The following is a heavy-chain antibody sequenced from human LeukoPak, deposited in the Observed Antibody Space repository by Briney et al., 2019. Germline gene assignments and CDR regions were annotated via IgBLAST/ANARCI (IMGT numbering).Heavy chain of an antibody. J-gene: IGHJ6*04. CDR1: GYSFTSYW. V-gene: IGHV5-10-1*01. CDR2: IDPSDSYT. D-gene: IGHD6-13*01. CDR3: AGDSSSWYYYCGMDV. Sequence: GESLKISCKGSGYSFTSYWISWVRQMPGKGLEWMGRIDPSDSYTNYSPSFQGHVTISADKSISTAYLQWSSLKASDTAMYYCAGDSSSWYYYCGMDVWGKGTTVTVSS.